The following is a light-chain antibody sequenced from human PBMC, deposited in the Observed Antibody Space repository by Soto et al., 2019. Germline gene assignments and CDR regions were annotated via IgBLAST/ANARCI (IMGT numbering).Light chain of an antibody. V-gene: IGLV2-8*01. CDR2: EVT. CDR3: SSYTGNNNVI. J-gene: IGLJ2*01. Sequence: QSALTQPPSASGSPGQSVTISCTGTSSDVGGYNYVSWYQQYPGKVPKLMIYEVTKRPSGVPDRFSGSKSGNTASLTVSGLQADDEADYYCSSYTGNNNVIFGGGTKLTVL. CDR1: SSDVGGYNY.